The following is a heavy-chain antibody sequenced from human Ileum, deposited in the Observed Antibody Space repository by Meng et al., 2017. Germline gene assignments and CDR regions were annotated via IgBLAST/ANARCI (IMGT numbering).Heavy chain of an antibody. CDR1: GGSVSTSYYQ. J-gene: IGHJ4*02. CDR2: AGT. V-gene: IGHV4-61*01. D-gene: IGHD7-27*01. CDR3: ARDHWGSLDY. Sequence: LQGAGHGLVMTSETLSLICTVSGGSVSTSYYQWGWIRQPPGKGLEWIGYAGTNYNPSLKSRVTISVDTSKRQFSLKLTSVTAADTAVYYCARDHWGSLDYWGQGILVTVSS.